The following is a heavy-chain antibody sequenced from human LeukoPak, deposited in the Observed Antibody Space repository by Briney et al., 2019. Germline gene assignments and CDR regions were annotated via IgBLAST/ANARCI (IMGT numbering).Heavy chain of an antibody. CDR2: INPSGGST. CDR3: ARGAHYYDSSGYLEWYY. J-gene: IGHJ4*02. Sequence: ASVKVSCKASGYTFTSYYMHWVRQAPGQGLEWMGIINPSGGSTSYAQKFQGRATMTRDTSTSTVYMELSSLRSEDTAVYYCARGAHYYDSSGYLEWYYWGQGTLVTVSS. CDR1: GYTFTSYY. D-gene: IGHD3-22*01. V-gene: IGHV1-46*01.